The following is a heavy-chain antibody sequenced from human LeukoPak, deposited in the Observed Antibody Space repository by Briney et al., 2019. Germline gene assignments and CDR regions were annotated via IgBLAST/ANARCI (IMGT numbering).Heavy chain of an antibody. D-gene: IGHD6-13*01. CDR3: ARWIYSSNWYGSGAFDM. J-gene: IGHJ3*02. V-gene: IGHV4-39*01. Sequence: KPSETPSLTCTVPGGSLSSSSYYWGWVPPPPGKGLEWVWGIYYSGSTYYNPSLKSRVTISVDTSKKQFSLKLSSVTAADTAVFYCARWIYSSNWYGSGAFDMWGQGTMVTVSS. CDR2: IYYSGST. CDR1: GGSLSSSSYY.